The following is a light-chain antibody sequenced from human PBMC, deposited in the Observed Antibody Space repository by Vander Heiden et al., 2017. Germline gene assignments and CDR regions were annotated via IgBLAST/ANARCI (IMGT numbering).Light chain of an antibody. CDR2: GAS. CDR1: QSVSSN. V-gene: IGKV3-15*01. CDR3: QQNKNWPPDT. Sequence: EIVMTQSPATLSVSPGERATLSCRASQSVSSNLAWYQQKPGQAPRLLIYGASTRATGIPARFSGSGYGKEFTLTISSRQSEDFAVYYCQQNKNWPPDTFGQGTKVEIK. J-gene: IGKJ1*01.